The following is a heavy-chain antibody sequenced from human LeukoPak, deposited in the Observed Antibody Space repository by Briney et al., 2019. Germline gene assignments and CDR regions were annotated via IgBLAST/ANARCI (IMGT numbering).Heavy chain of an antibody. Sequence: PGGSLRLSCSASGFTLSLYWMHWVRQSPEKGLVWVSRINSDGSSTTYADSVKGRFTISRDNTKNTLYLQMNILRAEATAVYYCARARCSRTSCNTESDYWGQGTLVTVSS. J-gene: IGHJ4*02. D-gene: IGHD2-2*01. V-gene: IGHV3-74*01. CDR3: ARARCSRTSCNTESDY. CDR2: INSDGSST. CDR1: GFTLSLYW.